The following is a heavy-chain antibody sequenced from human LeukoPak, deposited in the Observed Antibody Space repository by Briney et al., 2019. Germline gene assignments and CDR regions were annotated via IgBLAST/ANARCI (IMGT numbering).Heavy chain of an antibody. CDR2: IYTSGST. Sequence: SETLSLTCTVSGGSISSYYWSWIRQPAGKGLEWIGRIYTSGSTNYNPSLKSRVTISVDKSKNQFSLKLSSVTAADTAVYYCAREPPFREYYFDHWGQGTLVTVSS. V-gene: IGHV4-4*07. CDR1: GGSISSYY. J-gene: IGHJ4*02. CDR3: AREPPFREYYFDH.